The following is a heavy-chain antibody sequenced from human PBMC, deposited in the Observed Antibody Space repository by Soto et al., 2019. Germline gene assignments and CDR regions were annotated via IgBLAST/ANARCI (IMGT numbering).Heavy chain of an antibody. Sequence: SETLSLTCTVSGGSISSYYWSWIRQPPGKGLEWIGYIYYSGSTNYNPSLKSRVTISVDTSKNQFSLKLSSVTAADTAVYYCARVGWSGYYTVDWFDPWGQGTLVTVSS. V-gene: IGHV4-59*01. CDR2: IYYSGST. CDR1: GGSISSYY. CDR3: ARVGWSGYYTVDWFDP. J-gene: IGHJ5*02. D-gene: IGHD3-3*01.